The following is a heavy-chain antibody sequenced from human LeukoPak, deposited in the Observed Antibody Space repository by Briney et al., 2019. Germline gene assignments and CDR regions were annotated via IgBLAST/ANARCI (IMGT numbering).Heavy chain of an antibody. CDR2: INPSGGST. CDR3: ARTPYGDYLDY. V-gene: IGHV1-46*01. J-gene: IGHJ4*02. D-gene: IGHD4-17*01. Sequence: ASVKVSCKASGYTFTSYYMHWVRQAPGQGLEWMGIINPSGGSTSYAQKFQGRVTMTRNTSISTAYMELSSLRSEDTAVYYCARTPYGDYLDYWGQGTLVTVSS. CDR1: GYTFTSYY.